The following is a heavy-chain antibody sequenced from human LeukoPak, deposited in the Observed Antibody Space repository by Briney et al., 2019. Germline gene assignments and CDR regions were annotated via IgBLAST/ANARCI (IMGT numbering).Heavy chain of an antibody. J-gene: IGHJ4*02. CDR1: GGSISSYY. D-gene: IGHD6-19*01. Sequence: SETLSLTCTVSGGSISSYYWSWIRQPAGKGLEWIGRIYTSGSTNYNPSLKSRVTISVDTSKNQFSLKLSSVTAADTAVYYCARVIAVAGPYYFDYWGQGTLVTVSS. CDR3: ARVIAVAGPYYFDY. CDR2: IYTSGST. V-gene: IGHV4-4*07.